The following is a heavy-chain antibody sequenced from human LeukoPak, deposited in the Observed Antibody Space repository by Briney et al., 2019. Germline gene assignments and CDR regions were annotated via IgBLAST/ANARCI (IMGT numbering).Heavy chain of an antibody. D-gene: IGHD3-10*01. CDR1: GGSISSSSYY. J-gene: IGHJ5*02. CDR3: ARELTMVRGVKAHPRPYNWFDP. V-gene: IGHV4-39*07. Sequence: SETLSLTCTVSGGSISSSSYYWGWIRQPPGKGLEWIGSIYYSGSTYYNPSLKSRVTISVDTSKNQFSLKLSSVTAADTAVYYCARELTMVRGVKAHPRPYNWFDPWGQGTLVTVSS. CDR2: IYYSGST.